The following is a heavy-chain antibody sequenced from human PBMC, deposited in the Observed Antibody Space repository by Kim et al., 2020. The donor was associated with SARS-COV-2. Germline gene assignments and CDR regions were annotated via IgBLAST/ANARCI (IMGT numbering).Heavy chain of an antibody. V-gene: IGHV3-9*01. J-gene: IGHJ5*02. Sequence: RFTISRDNAKNSLYLQMNSLRAEDTALYYCAKAPSSSYDSSGYYPNWFDPWGQGTLVTVSS. CDR3: AKAPSSSYDSSGYYPNWFDP. D-gene: IGHD3-22*01.